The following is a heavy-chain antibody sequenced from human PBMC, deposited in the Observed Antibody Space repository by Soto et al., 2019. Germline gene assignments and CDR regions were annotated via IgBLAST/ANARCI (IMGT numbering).Heavy chain of an antibody. CDR1: GYSFISYG. CDR2: ISAYNGNT. CDR3: AKDAIAAPGVFDY. V-gene: IGHV1-18*01. J-gene: IGHJ4*02. D-gene: IGHD6-13*01. Sequence: QVQLVQSGAEVKKPGASVKVSCKASGYSFISYGISWVRQAPGQGLEWMGWISAYNGNTNYAQKLQGRVTMTTDTSTSTACMELRSLRSDDTAVYYCAKDAIAAPGVFDYWGQGTLVTVSS.